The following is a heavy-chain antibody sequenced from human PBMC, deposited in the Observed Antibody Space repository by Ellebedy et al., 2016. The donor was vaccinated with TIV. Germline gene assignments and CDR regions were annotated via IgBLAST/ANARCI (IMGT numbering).Heavy chain of an antibody. CDR2: MSGSGGST. V-gene: IGHV3-23*01. CDR3: ANRPYGVPNLDN. J-gene: IGHJ4*02. Sequence: PGGSLRLSCAASGFAFSSYAMRWVRQAPRTGLEVVSAMSGSGGSTYYADSVKGRFTISRDNSKNTLYLQMKSLGAEDTAAYYWANRPYGVPNLDNWGQGTLVTVSS. D-gene: IGHD4-17*01. CDR1: GFAFSSYA.